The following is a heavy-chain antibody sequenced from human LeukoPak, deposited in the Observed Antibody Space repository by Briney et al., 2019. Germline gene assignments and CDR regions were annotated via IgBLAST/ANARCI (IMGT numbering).Heavy chain of an antibody. V-gene: IGHV4-59*01. Sequence: SETLSLTCTVSGGSISSYYWSWVRQPPGKGLEWIGYIYYSGSTNYNPSLKSRVTISVDTTKNQFSLKLSSVTAADAAVYYYARARSGALYDWGQGTLVTVSS. D-gene: IGHD2-15*01. CDR3: ARARSGALYD. CDR2: IYYSGST. J-gene: IGHJ4*02. CDR1: GGSISSYY.